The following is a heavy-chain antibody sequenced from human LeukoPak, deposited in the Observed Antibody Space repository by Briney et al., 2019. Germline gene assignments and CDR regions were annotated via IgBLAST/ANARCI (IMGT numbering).Heavy chain of an antibody. V-gene: IGHV4-59*01. CDR2: IYYSGST. CDR3: ARLNYANWYDP. J-gene: IGHJ5*02. Sequence: SETLSLTCTVSGGSITSYYWSWIRQPPRKGLEWIGYIYYSGSTNHNPSLKSRVTISVDTSKNQVSLKLSSVTAADTAVYFCARLNYANWYDPWGQGTLVTVSS. CDR1: GGSITSYY. D-gene: IGHD2-2*01.